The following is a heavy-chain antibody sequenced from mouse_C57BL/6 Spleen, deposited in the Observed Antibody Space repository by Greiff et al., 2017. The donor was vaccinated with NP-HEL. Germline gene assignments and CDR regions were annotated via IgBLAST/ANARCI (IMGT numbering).Heavy chain of an antibody. CDR3: TRHYGNYDAMDY. V-gene: IGHV5-9-1*02. CDR2: ISSGGDYI. CDR1: GFTFSSYA. Sequence: EVQGVESGEGLVKPGGSLKLSCAASGFTFSSYAMSWVRQTPEKRLEWVAYISSGGDYIYYADTVKGRFTISRDNARNTLYLQMSSLKSEDTAMYYCTRHYGNYDAMDYWGQGTSVTVSS. J-gene: IGHJ4*01. D-gene: IGHD2-1*01.